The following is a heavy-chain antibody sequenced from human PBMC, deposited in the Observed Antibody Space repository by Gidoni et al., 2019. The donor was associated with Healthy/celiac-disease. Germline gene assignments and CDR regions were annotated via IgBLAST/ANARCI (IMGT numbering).Heavy chain of an antibody. CDR2: LYYSAST. V-gene: IGHV4-59*01. D-gene: IGHD4-17*01. Sequence: QVQLQDSGPGLVQPSETPSLTCTVAGGSISRYSWSLIRQHPGKGLKWIGYLYYSASTTYNPSLKSRVTISVYTSKNPFSLKLSSVTAADTAVYYCARGGLPTSCDYGIYSWFDPWGQGTLVTVSS. J-gene: IGHJ5*02. CDR3: ARGGLPTSCDYGIYSWFDP. CDR1: GGSISRYS.